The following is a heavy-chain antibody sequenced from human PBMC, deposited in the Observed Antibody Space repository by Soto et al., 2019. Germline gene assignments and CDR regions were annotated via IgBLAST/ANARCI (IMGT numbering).Heavy chain of an antibody. CDR1: GGSISSGGYY. D-gene: IGHD6-6*01. CDR2: IYYSGST. V-gene: IGHV4-61*08. Sequence: SETLSLTCTVSGGSISSGGYYWSWIRQHPGKGLEWIGYIYYSGSTNYNPSLKSRVTISVDTSKNQFSLKLSSVTAADTAVYYCARSYGSSSSYFDYWGQGTLVTVSS. CDR3: ARSYGSSSSYFDY. J-gene: IGHJ4*02.